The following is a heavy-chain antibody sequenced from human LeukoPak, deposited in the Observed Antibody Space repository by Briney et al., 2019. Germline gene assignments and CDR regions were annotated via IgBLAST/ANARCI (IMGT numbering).Heavy chain of an antibody. CDR1: GFTFSSYA. D-gene: IGHD2-2*01. J-gene: IGHJ4*02. Sequence: GGSLRLSCAASGFTFSSYAMHWVSQAPGKGLEWVAVISYDGSNKYYADSVKGRFTISRDNSKNTLYLQMNSLRAEDTAVYYCARDPAPNPPGIVVVPAAPDYWGQGTLVTVSS. V-gene: IGHV3-30-3*01. CDR2: ISYDGSNK. CDR3: ARDPAPNPPGIVVVPAAPDY.